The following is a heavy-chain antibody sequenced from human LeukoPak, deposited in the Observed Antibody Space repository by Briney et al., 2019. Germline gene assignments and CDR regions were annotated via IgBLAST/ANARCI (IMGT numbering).Heavy chain of an antibody. J-gene: IGHJ6*04. CDR3: AELGITMIGGV. V-gene: IGHV3-30*04. D-gene: IGHD3-10*02. CDR1: GFTFSRYA. CDR2: ISYDGSNK. Sequence: PGRSLRISCAASGFTFSRYAMHWVRQAPGWGLAWVAVISYDGSNKYYADSVKGRFTISRDNAKNSLYLQMNSLRAEDTAVYYCAELGITMIGGVWGKGTTVTISS.